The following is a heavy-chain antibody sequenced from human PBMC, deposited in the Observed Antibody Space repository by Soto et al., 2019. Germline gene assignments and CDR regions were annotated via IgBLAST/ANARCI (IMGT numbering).Heavy chain of an antibody. J-gene: IGHJ4*02. CDR1: GFTFSTYA. D-gene: IGHD3-22*01. CDR2: ISYDGSNK. CDR3: ARDYYDSSGYYFSDY. V-gene: IGHV3-30-3*01. Sequence: SLTLSFAASGFTFSTYAVHAVCQAPGKGLEWVAVISYDGSNKYYADSVKGRFTISRDNSKNSLYLQMNILRAEDTAVYYCARDYYDSSGYYFSDYWGQGT.